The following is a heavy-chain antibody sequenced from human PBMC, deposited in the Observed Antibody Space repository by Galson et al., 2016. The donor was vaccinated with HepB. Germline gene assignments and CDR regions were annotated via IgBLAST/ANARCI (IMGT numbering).Heavy chain of an antibody. V-gene: IGHV3-23*01. D-gene: IGHD1-1*01. Sequence: SLRLSCAASGFTFSTYAMSWVRQAPGKGLECVSAMTGSGATIYYADSVKGRFPISRDNSKNTLYLQMNSLRAEDTAIYYCAREYGNWNDGDAFDIWGHGTAVTVSS. CDR2: MTGSGATI. CDR3: AREYGNWNDGDAFDI. CDR1: GFTFSTYA. J-gene: IGHJ3*02.